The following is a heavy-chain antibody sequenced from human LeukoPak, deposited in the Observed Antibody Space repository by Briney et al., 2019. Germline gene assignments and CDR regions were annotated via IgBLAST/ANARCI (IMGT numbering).Heavy chain of an antibody. V-gene: IGHV3-48*03. D-gene: IGHD3-10*01. J-gene: IGHJ4*02. CDR1: GFTFSSYE. CDR2: ISSSGSTI. Sequence: GGSLRLSCAASGFTFSSYEMNWVRQPQGGGWEWVSFISSSGSTIYYADSVKGRFTISRDNAKNSLYLQMNSLRAEDTAVYYCARVVWFGEANWGQGTLVTVSS. CDR3: ARVVWFGEAN.